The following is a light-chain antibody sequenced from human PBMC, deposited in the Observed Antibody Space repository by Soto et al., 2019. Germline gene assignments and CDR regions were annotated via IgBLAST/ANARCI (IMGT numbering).Light chain of an antibody. CDR1: QGISSY. J-gene: IGKJ4*01. CDR2: DAS. Sequence: DIQLTQSPSFLSASVGDRVTITCRASQGISSYLAWYQQKPGKAPKLLIYDASNLETGVPSRFSGSGSGTDFTFTISSLQPEDIATYYCQQYDNLPFGGGTKVDIK. CDR3: QQYDNLP. V-gene: IGKV1-33*01.